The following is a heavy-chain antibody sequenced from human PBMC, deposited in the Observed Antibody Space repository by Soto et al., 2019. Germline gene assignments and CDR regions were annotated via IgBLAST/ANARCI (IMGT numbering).Heavy chain of an antibody. V-gene: IGHV3-30-3*01. CDR3: ARDQVVVVVAAKAYYYGMDV. Sequence: WGSLRLSWASSGFTFSSYAMDWVRQAPGKGLERVAVISYDGSNKYYADSVKGRFTISIDNSKNTLYLQMNSLRAEDTAVYYCARDQVVVVVAAKAYYYGMDVWGQGTTVTVSS. D-gene: IGHD2-15*01. CDR2: ISYDGSNK. CDR1: GFTFSSYA. J-gene: IGHJ6*01.